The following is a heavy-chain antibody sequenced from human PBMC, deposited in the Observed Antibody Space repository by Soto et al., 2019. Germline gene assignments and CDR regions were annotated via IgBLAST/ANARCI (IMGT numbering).Heavy chain of an antibody. Sequence: QLGGPLRLSCAASGFTFSSYAMHWVRQAPGKGLEWVAVISYDGSNKYYADSVKGRFTISRDNSKNTLYLQMNSLRAEDTAVYYCARDVSITMVRGVILYGYYFDYWGQGTLVTVSS. D-gene: IGHD3-10*01. V-gene: IGHV3-30-3*01. CDR2: ISYDGSNK. J-gene: IGHJ4*02. CDR3: ARDVSITMVRGVILYGYYFDY. CDR1: GFTFSSYA.